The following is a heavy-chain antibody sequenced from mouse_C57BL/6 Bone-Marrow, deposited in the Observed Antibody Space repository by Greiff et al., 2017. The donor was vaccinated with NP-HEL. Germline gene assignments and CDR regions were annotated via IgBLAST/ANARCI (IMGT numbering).Heavy chain of an antibody. CDR1: GFTFTDYY. CDR3: ARYNVYDRFDV. Sequence: DVKLVESGGGLVQPGGSLSLSCAASGFTFTDYYMSWVRPPPGKALEWLGFIRNKANGYTTEYSASVKGRFTISRDNSQSILYLQMNALRAEDSATYYCARYNVYDRFDVWGTGTTVTVSS. J-gene: IGHJ1*03. D-gene: IGHD2-2*01. V-gene: IGHV7-3*01. CDR2: IRNKANGYTT.